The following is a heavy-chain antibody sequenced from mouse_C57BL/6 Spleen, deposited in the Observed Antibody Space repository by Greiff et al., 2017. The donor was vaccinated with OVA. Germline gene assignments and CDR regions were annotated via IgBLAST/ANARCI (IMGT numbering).Heavy chain of an antibody. V-gene: IGHV1-42*01. CDR1: GYSFTGYY. Sequence: EVKLQQSGPELVKPGASVKISCKASGYSFTGYYMNWVKQSPEKSLEWIGEINPSTGGTTYNQKFKAKATLTVDKSSSTAYMQLKSLTSEDSAVYYCARKGGGYPFDYWGQGTTLTVSS. CDR3: ARKGGGYPFDY. D-gene: IGHD2-2*01. J-gene: IGHJ2*01. CDR2: INPSTGGT.